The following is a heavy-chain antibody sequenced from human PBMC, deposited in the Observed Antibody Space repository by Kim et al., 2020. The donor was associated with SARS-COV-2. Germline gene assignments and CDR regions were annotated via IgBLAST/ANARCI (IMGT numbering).Heavy chain of an antibody. J-gene: IGHJ4*02. CDR1: GYSFTSHP. CDR2: IKTHTGDP. D-gene: IGHD3-16*01. V-gene: IGHV7-4-1*02. Sequence: ASVKVSCKASGYSFTSHPMNWVRQAPGQGLEWMGWIKTHTGDPTYAQDFTGRFVFSLDTSVNTAYLQISNLKIEDTAVYYCARAGAAGMGPAYWCQGTLVTVSS. CDR3: ARAGAAGMGPAY.